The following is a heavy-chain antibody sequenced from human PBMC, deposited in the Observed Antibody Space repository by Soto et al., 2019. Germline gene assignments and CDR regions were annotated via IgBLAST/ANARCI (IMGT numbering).Heavy chain of an antibody. V-gene: IGHV1-69*01. Sequence: QVQLLQSGAEVKKPGSSVKVSCRAPGDTFSIYAVNWVRQAPGQGLEWMGGFIPVFGTPNYAQTFQGRVTISAEGSTSTVYMELRGLRPEDTAVYYCARGGYYDSSIRYRPYTSSAAAYYYYGMDVWGQGTTVTVAS. CDR2: FIPVFGTP. D-gene: IGHD3-22*01. CDR3: ARGGYYDSSIRYRPYTSSAAAYYYYGMDV. CDR1: GDTFSIYA. J-gene: IGHJ6*02.